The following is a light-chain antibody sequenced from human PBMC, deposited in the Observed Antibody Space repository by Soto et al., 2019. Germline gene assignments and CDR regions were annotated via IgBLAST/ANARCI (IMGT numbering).Light chain of an antibody. J-gene: IGKJ4*01. CDR1: QSLLHSNGYNY. Sequence: DIVITQSPLSLPVTPGEPASISCRSSQSLLHSNGYNYLDWYLQKPEQSPQLLIYLGSNRASGVPNRFSGSGSGADFTLKITRVEADDVGVYYCMQGLQTPGTFGGGTKVDIK. CDR3: MQGLQTPGT. CDR2: LGS. V-gene: IGKV2-28*01.